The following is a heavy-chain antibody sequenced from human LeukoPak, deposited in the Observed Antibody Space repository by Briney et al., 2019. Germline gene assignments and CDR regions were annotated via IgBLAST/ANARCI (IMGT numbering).Heavy chain of an antibody. CDR1: GFIFSDYN. V-gene: IGHV3-11*01. Sequence: GGSLRFSCAASGFIFSDYNIGWMRQAPGKGLEWVSYTRNSDNNMFYADSVKGRFTISRDNAKYSVYLQMNSLRAEDTAVYYCARRIAGDGSHAFDIWGQGTMVTVSS. D-gene: IGHD6-19*01. CDR2: TRNSDNNM. J-gene: IGHJ3*02. CDR3: ARRIAGDGSHAFDI.